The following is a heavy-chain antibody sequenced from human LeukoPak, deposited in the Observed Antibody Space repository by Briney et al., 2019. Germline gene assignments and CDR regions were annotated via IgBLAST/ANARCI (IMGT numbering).Heavy chain of an antibody. CDR2: IYYSGST. Sequence: SETLSLTCTVSGGSISSGGYYWSWIRQHPGKGLEWIGSIYYSGSTYYNPSLKSRVTISVDTSKNQCSLKLSSVTAADTAVYYCARGPLYYYDSSGPYYFDYWGQGTLVTVSS. CDR1: GGSISSGGYY. D-gene: IGHD3-22*01. CDR3: ARGPLYYYDSSGPYYFDY. V-gene: IGHV4-31*03. J-gene: IGHJ4*02.